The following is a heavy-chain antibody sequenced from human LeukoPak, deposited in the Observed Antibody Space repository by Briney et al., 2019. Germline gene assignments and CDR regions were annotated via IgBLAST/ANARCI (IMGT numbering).Heavy chain of an antibody. CDR3: AKEWDSSSSDY. Sequence: GGSLRLSCAAAGFTFSNYWMSWVRQAPGKGLEWVSAISGSGGSTYYADSVKGRFTISRDNSKNTLYLQMNSLRAEDTAVYYCAKEWDSSSSDYWGQGTLVTVSS. V-gene: IGHV3-23*01. CDR2: ISGSGGST. CDR1: GFTFSNYW. D-gene: IGHD6-6*01. J-gene: IGHJ4*02.